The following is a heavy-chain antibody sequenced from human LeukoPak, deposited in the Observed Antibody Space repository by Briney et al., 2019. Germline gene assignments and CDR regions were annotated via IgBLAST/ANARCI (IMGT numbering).Heavy chain of an antibody. J-gene: IGHJ4*02. Sequence: SEPLPLICGVWGGPLSGYYWSCLRPPPEKGLEWTGEINHSGSTNYHPSLQTRISISVDTSKNHVYLKLTSVTAADTAVYYCARRRKTPSGFWDYWGQGTLVTVSS. CDR1: GGPLSGYY. D-gene: IGHD3-3*01. CDR3: ARRRKTPSGFWDY. CDR2: INHSGST. V-gene: IGHV4-34*01.